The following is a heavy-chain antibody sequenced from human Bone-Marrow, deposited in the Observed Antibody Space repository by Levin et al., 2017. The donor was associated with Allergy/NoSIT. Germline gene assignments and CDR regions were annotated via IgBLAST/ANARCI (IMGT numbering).Heavy chain of an antibody. D-gene: IGHD5/OR15-5a*01. CDR1: GYSFTSYW. V-gene: IGHV5-10-1*01. CDR3: ARLSSSIPFLDV. J-gene: IGHJ6*04. CDR2: IDPSDSYT. Sequence: GASVKVSCKGSGYSFTSYWISWVRQMPGKGLEWMGRIDPSDSYTNYSPSFQGHVTISADKSISTAYLQWSSLKASDTAMYYCARLSSSIPFLDVWGKGTTVTVSS.